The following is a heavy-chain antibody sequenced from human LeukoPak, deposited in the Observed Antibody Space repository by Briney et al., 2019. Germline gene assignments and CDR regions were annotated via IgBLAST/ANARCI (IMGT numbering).Heavy chain of an antibody. CDR1: GLTVSTNY. Sequence: GGSLRLSCAATGLTVSTNYMSWVRQAPGKGLEWVSVFYNGINTYYADSVKGRFTTSRDNSKNTLYLQMNGLRVEDTAVYFCATVGSGNTYGYGDYWGQGTLVTVSS. CDR2: FYNGINT. CDR3: ATVGSGNTYGYGDY. J-gene: IGHJ4*02. D-gene: IGHD5-18*01. V-gene: IGHV3-66*01.